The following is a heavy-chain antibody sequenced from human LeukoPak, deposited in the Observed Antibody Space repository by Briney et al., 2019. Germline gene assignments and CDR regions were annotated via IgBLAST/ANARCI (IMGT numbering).Heavy chain of an antibody. D-gene: IGHD2-2*01. J-gene: IGHJ4*02. CDR1: GFTFSSYA. CDR2: ISYDGSNK. Sequence: GGSLRLFCAASGFTFSSYAMHWARQAPGKGLEWVAVISYDGSNKYYADSVKGRFTISRDNSKNTLYLQMNSLRAEDTAVYYCARAIDIVVVPAAMRGVDYWGQGTLVTVSS. V-gene: IGHV3-30*04. CDR3: ARAIDIVVVPAAMRGVDY.